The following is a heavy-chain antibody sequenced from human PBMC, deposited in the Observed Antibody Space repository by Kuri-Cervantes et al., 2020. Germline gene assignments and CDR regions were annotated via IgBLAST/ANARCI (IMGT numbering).Heavy chain of an antibody. Sequence: GGSLRLSCAASGFTFSNAWMSWVRQAPGKGLEWVGRIKSKTDGGTADYAASVKGRFTISRDDSKNTLYLQMNSLKTEDTAVYYCTYGSGSYYNVDYWGQGTLVTVSS. J-gene: IGHJ4*02. CDR2: IKSKTDGGTA. D-gene: IGHD3-10*01. CDR1: GFTFSNAW. V-gene: IGHV3-15*01. CDR3: TYGSGSYYNVDY.